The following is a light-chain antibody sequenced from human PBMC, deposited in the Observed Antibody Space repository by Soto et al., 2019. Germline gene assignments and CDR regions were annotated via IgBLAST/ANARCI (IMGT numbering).Light chain of an antibody. CDR1: QSVLYSSNNKNY. J-gene: IGKJ1*01. Sequence: DIVMTQSPDSLAVSLGERATINCKSSQSVLYSSNNKNYLAWYQQKPGQPPKLLIYWASIRESGVPDRFSDSGSGTDFPLTISRMQAEDVAVYYCQQYYSPWPFGQGTKVEIK. CDR2: WAS. CDR3: QQYYSPWP. V-gene: IGKV4-1*01.